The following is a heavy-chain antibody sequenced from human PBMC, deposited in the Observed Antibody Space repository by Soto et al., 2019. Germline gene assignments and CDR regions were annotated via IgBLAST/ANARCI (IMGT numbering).Heavy chain of an antibody. Sequence: PSETLSLTCAVYGGSFSGYYWSWIRQPPGKGLEWIGEINHSGSTNYNPSLKSRVTISVDTSKNQFSLKLSSVTAAETAVYYCAMSELEPYVIFDYCGEGATVTV. V-gene: IGHV4-34*01. CDR3: AMSELEPYVIFDY. CDR2: INHSGST. J-gene: IGHJ4*02. CDR1: GGSFSGYY. D-gene: IGHD1-26*01.